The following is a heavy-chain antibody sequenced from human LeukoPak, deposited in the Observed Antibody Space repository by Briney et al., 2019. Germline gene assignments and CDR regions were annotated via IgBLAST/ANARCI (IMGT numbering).Heavy chain of an antibody. V-gene: IGHV3-23*01. D-gene: IGHD4-17*01. Sequence: GGSLRLSCAASGFTFSSYAMSWVRQAPGKGLEWVSAISGSGGSTYYADSVKGRFTISRDNSKNTLYLQMNSLRAEDTAVYCCVRGGYGSIDYWGQGTLVTVSS. CDR1: GFTFSSYA. CDR2: ISGSGGST. CDR3: VRGGYGSIDY. J-gene: IGHJ4*02.